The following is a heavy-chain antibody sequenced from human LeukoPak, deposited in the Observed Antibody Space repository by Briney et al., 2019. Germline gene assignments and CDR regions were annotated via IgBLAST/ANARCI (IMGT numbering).Heavy chain of an antibody. Sequence: ASVKVSCKASGYTFTSYGMSWVRQAPGQGLEWMGWISAYNGNTNYAQKLQGRVTITTDTSTSTAYMELRSLRSDDTAVYYCARDWGCSSTSCYTGAFDIWGQGTMVTVSS. J-gene: IGHJ3*02. CDR3: ARDWGCSSTSCYTGAFDI. D-gene: IGHD2-2*02. CDR1: GYTFTSYG. V-gene: IGHV1-18*01. CDR2: ISAYNGNT.